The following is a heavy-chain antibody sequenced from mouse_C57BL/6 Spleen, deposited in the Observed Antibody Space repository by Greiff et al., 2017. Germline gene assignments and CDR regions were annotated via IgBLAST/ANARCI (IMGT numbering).Heavy chain of an antibody. D-gene: IGHD4-1*01. J-gene: IGHJ4*01. CDR2: INYDGSST. CDR3: ARETWDAMDY. Sequence: EVKLVESEGGLVQPGSSMKLSCTASGFTFSDYYMAWVRQVPEKGLEWVANINYDGSSTYYLASLKSRFIISRDNAKNILYLQISSLKSEDTATYYCARETWDAMDYWGQGASVTVSS. V-gene: IGHV5-16*01. CDR1: GFTFSDYY.